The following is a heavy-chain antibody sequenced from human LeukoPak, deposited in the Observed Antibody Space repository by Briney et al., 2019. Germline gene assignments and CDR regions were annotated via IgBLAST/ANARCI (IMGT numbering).Heavy chain of an antibody. J-gene: IGHJ5*02. D-gene: IGHD5-12*01. CDR3: ASAHIVATGGFDP. V-gene: IGHV5-51*01. Sequence: GESLKISCKGSGYRFTSYWIGWVRQMPGKGLEWEGIIYPGDSDTRYSPSFQGQVTISADKSISTAYLQWSSLKASDTAMYYCASAHIVATGGFDPWGQGTLVTVSS. CDR1: GYRFTSYW. CDR2: IYPGDSDT.